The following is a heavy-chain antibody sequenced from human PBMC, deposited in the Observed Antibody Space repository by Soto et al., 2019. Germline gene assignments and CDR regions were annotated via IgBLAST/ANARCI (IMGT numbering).Heavy chain of an antibody. J-gene: IGHJ4*02. CDR2: IGASGVAA. CDR1: GFTFSSYA. D-gene: IGHD2-15*01. V-gene: IGHV3-23*01. CDR3: TKKSCSGAGCQPAAFDF. Sequence: GGSLRLSCAASGFTFSSYAMNWVRQAPGKGLEWVSIIGASGVAAYYADSVKGRFTISRDNSRSTLFLQMNSLRAEDTALYYCTKKSCSGAGCQPAAFDFWGQGTLVTVSS.